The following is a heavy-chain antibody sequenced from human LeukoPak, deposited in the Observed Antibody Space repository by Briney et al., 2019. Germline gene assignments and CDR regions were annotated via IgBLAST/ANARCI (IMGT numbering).Heavy chain of an antibody. D-gene: IGHD6-19*01. CDR3: ARLYSSGWYYFDY. J-gene: IGHJ4*02. Sequence: PGRSLRLSCAASGFTFSSYAMSWIRQPPGKGLEWIGYIYYSGSTNYNPSLKSRVTISVDTSKNQFSLKLSSVTAADTAVYYCARLYSSGWYYFDYWGQGTLVTVSS. CDR1: GFTFSSYA. CDR2: IYYSGST. V-gene: IGHV4-59*01.